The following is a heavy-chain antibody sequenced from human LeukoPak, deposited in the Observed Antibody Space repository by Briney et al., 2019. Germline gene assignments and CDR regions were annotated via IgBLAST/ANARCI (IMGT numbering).Heavy chain of an antibody. V-gene: IGHV4-39*01. D-gene: IGHD6-6*01. CDR1: GGSITSISYY. J-gene: IGHJ4*02. CDR3: ARSARIAARPQNFDY. CDR2: IYNGEST. Sequence: PSETLSLTCTVSGGSITSISYYWGWIRQPPGKGLEWIGNIYNGESTYYNPSLKSRLTISVDTSKNQFSLQLRSVTAADTAVYFCARSARIAARPQNFDYWGQGTLVPVSS.